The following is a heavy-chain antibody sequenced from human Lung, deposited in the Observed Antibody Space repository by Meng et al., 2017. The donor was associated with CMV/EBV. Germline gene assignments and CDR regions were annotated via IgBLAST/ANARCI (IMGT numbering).Heavy chain of an antibody. Sequence: SXTXSLXXSVSGASVSSGSHYWSWSRQPPGTGPEYLGYICYSGSTRYNSTLQSRVTMSVNTSKNQFYLKLISVTAADTAVYYCAREFYSVVYMTTVAYFDYWXQGALVTVSS. CDR3: AREFYSVVYMTTVAYFDY. D-gene: IGHD4-11*01. CDR1: GASVSSGSHY. J-gene: IGHJ4*02. V-gene: IGHV4-61*01. CDR2: ICYSGST.